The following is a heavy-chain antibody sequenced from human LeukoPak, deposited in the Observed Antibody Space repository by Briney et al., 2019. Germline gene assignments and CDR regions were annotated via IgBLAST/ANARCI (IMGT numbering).Heavy chain of an antibody. Sequence: GASVKVSCKASGYTFTSYGISWVRQAPGQGLEWMGWISAYNGNTNYAQKLQGSVTMTTDTSTSTAYMELRSLRSDDTAVYYCARDLPRFLEWLPSPLDYWGQGTLVTVSS. CDR3: ARDLPRFLEWLPSPLDY. D-gene: IGHD3-3*01. CDR1: GYTFTSYG. V-gene: IGHV1-18*01. J-gene: IGHJ4*02. CDR2: ISAYNGNT.